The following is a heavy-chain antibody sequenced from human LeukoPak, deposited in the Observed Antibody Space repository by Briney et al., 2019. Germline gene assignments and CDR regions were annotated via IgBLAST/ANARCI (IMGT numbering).Heavy chain of an antibody. CDR1: GFIFRDYA. CDR2: LRGDGET. V-gene: IGHV3-23*01. J-gene: IGHJ4*02. D-gene: IGHD3-16*01. CDR3: AKASWVSSADAVL. Sequence: GGSLRLSCVASGFIFRDYAMSWVRQAPAGGLEWVSSLRGDGETFYTDSVKGRFTHSRDHSRNTVYLQLSNLRVEDTAVYYCAKASWVSSADAVLWGQGTLVTVS.